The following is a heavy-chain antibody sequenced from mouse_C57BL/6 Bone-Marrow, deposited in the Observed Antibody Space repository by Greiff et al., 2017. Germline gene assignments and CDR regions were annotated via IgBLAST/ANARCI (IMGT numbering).Heavy chain of an antibody. D-gene: IGHD1-1*01. J-gene: IGHJ2*01. CDR1: GYTFTSYW. V-gene: IGHV1-50*01. CDR2: IDPSDSYT. CDR3: AREGNYGSSS. Sequence: VQLQQPGAELVKPGASVKLSCKASGYTFTSYWMQWVKQRPGQGLEWIGEIDPSDSYTNYNQKFKGKATLTVDTSSSTAYMQLSSLTSEDSAVYYGAREGNYGSSSWGQGTTLTVSS.